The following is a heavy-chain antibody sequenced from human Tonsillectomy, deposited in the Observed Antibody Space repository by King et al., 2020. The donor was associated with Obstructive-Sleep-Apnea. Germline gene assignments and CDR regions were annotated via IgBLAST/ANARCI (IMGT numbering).Heavy chain of an antibody. CDR2: IGTAGDT. J-gene: IGHJ2*01. CDR3: ARGGGSWYFDL. CDR1: GFTFSSYD. V-gene: IGHV3-13*01. D-gene: IGHD3-16*01. Sequence: VQLVESGGGLVQPGGSLRLSCAASGFTFSSYDMHWVRQATGKGLEWVSAIGTAGDTYYPGSVKGRFTISRENAKNSLYLQMNSLRAGDTAVYYCARGGGSWYFDLGGRGTLVTVSS.